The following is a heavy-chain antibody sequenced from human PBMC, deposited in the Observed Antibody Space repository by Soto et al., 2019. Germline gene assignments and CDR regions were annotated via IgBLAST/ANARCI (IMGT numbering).Heavy chain of an antibody. D-gene: IGHD2-15*01. Sequence: GGSLRLSCAASGFTFSSYAMSWVRQAPGKGLEWVSAISGSGGSTYYADSVKGRFTISRDNSKNTLYLQMNSLRAEDTAVYYCAKDKRVVPAAMWVRGYCSGGSCYYFDYWGQGTLVTVSS. CDR2: ISGSGGST. V-gene: IGHV3-23*01. CDR3: AKDKRVVPAAMWVRGYCSGGSCYYFDY. CDR1: GFTFSSYA. J-gene: IGHJ4*02.